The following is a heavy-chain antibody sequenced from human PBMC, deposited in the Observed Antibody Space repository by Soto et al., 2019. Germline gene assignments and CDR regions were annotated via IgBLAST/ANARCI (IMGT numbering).Heavy chain of an antibody. CDR2: IIPILGIA. J-gene: IGHJ6*02. D-gene: IGHD3-10*01. CDR1: GGTFSSYT. CDR3: ARFRGSYGMDV. V-gene: IGHV1-69*02. Sequence: QVQLVQSGAAVKKPGSSVKVSCKASGGTFSSYTIRWVRQAPGQGLEWMGRIIPILGIANYAQKFQGRVTITADKSTSTDYMERSILRSEDTALYYCARFRGSYGMDVWGQGTTVTVSS.